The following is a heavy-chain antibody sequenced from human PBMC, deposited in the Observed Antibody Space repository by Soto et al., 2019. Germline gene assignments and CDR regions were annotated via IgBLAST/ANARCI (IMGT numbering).Heavy chain of an antibody. V-gene: IGHV4-34*01. CDR3: ARGISGSLDY. CDR2: INHSGST. CDR1: GGSFSGYY. Sequence: QVQLQQWGAGLLKPSETLSLTCAVYGGSFSGYYWSWIRQPPGKGLEWIGEINHSGSTNYNPSLKSRVTISVDTSKNQFSLKLSSVTAADTAVYYCARGISGSLDYWGQGTLVTVSS. D-gene: IGHD2-15*01. J-gene: IGHJ4*02.